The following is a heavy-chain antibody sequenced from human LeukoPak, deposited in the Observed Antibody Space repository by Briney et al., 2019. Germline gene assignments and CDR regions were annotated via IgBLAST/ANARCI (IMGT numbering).Heavy chain of an antibody. CDR1: GGSISSYY. J-gene: IGHJ4*02. Sequence: SETLSLTCTVSGGSISSYYGSWLRQPPGKGLEWIGYIYYSGSTYYNPSLKSRVTISVDTSKNQFSLELSSVTAADTAVYYCARSPGFALFDYWGQGTLVTVSS. CDR2: IYYSGST. D-gene: IGHD1-14*01. CDR3: ARSPGFALFDY. V-gene: IGHV4-59*08.